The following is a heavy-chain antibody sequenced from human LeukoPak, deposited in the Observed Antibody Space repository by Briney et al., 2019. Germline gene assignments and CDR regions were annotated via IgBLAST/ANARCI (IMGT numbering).Heavy chain of an antibody. J-gene: IGHJ6*03. CDR2: MRYDGTKK. V-gene: IGHV3-30*02. Sequence: PGGSLRLSCAASGVTFSSYGMHWVRQAPGKGLEWVAFMRYDGTKKYYADSVKGRFTISRDNSKNTLFLHMNSLRGEDTAVYSCAKALVAAGHYYMDVWGKGTTVTISS. CDR3: AKALVAAGHYYMDV. D-gene: IGHD6-13*01. CDR1: GVTFSSYG.